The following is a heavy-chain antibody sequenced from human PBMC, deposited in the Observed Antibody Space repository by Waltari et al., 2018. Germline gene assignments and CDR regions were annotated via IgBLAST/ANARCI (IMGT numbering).Heavy chain of an antibody. D-gene: IGHD4-17*01. CDR2: IYHSGST. CDR3: ARSAGDYVNYYYMDV. V-gene: IGHV4-30-2*01. J-gene: IGHJ6*03. Sequence: QLQLQESGSGLVKPSQTLSLTCAVSGGSISSGGYSWSWIRQPPGKGLEWIGYIYHSGSTYDNPSLKSRVTISVDRSKNQFSLKLSSVTAADTAVYYCARSAGDYVNYYYMDVWGKGTTVTVSS. CDR1: GGSISSGGYS.